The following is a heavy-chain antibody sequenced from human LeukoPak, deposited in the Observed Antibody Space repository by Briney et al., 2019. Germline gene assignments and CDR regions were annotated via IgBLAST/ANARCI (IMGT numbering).Heavy chain of an antibody. J-gene: IGHJ3*02. V-gene: IGHV6-1*01. CDR1: GDSVSSNSAA. CDR3: ARPIAAAGIPLPDAFDI. CDR2: TYYRSKWYN. D-gene: IGHD6-13*01. Sequence: SQTLSLTCAISGDSVSSNSAAWNWIRQSPSRGLEWLGRTYYRSKWYNDYAVSVKSRITINPDTSKNQFSLQLNSVTPEDTAVYYCARPIAAAGIPLPDAFDIWGQGTMVTVSS.